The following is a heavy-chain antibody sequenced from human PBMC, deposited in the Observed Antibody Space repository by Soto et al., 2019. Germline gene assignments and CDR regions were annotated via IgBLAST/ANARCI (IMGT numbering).Heavy chain of an antibody. CDR3: ARGRRYCTNGVCYRWFDP. CDR2: MNPNSGNT. V-gene: IGHV1-8*01. J-gene: IGHJ5*02. CDR1: GYTFTSYD. D-gene: IGHD2-8*01. Sequence: ASVKVSCKASGYTFTSYDINWVRQATGQGLEWMGWMNPNSGNTGYAQKFQGRVTMTRNTSISTAYMELSSLRSEDTAAYYCARGRRYCTNGVCYRWFDPWGQGTLVTVSS.